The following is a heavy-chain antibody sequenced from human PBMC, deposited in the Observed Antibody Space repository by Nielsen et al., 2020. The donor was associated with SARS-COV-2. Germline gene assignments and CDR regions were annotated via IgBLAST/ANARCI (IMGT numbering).Heavy chain of an antibody. V-gene: IGHV1-46*01. J-gene: IGHJ5*02. CDR1: GYTFTSYY. CDR3: ARPRGEIRGVNRVGNWFDP. D-gene: IGHD3-10*01. CDR2: INPSGGST. Sequence: ASVKVSCKASGYTFTSYYMHWVRQAPGQGLEWMGIINPSGGSTSYAQKFQGRVTMTRDTSTSTAYMELSSLRSEDTAVYYCARPRGEIRGVNRVGNWFDPWGQGTLVTVSS.